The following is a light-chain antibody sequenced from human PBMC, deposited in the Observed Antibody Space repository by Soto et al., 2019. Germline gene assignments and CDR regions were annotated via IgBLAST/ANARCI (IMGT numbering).Light chain of an antibody. Sequence: QSVLTQSSSASASLGSSVKLTCTLTSGHSSYIIAWHQHQPGKAPRYLMKLEGSGSYTKGSGVPGRFSGSGSGADRYLTISNLQSDDEADYYCETWDSNTRVFGGGTKVTVL. CDR1: SGHSSYI. CDR3: ETWDSNTRV. CDR2: LEGSGSY. J-gene: IGLJ2*01. V-gene: IGLV4-60*03.